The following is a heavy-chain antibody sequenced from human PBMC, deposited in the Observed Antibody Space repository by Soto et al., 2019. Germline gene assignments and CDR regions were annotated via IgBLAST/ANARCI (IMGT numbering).Heavy chain of an antibody. CDR1: GFTFSNAW. CDR3: AKDVGMIDYHFDS. CDR2: IKSKTDGGTT. Sequence: PGGSLRLSCAASGFTFSNAWMNWVRQAPGKGLEWVGRIKSKTDGGTTDYAAPVKGRFTISRDDSKNTLYLLMNSLRAEDTAVYYCAKDVGMIDYHFDSWGQGAMVTVSS. V-gene: IGHV3-15*07. D-gene: IGHD4-17*01. J-gene: IGHJ4*02.